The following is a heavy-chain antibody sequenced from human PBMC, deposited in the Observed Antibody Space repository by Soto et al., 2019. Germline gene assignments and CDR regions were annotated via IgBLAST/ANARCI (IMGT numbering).Heavy chain of an antibody. CDR1: GFTFSTFD. J-gene: IGHJ4*02. Sequence: EVQLLESGGGLVQPGGSLRLSCAASGFTFSTFDMTWVRQPPRKGLEWVSLIRGSSGSTYYADSVKGRFTISKDISKNTLYLQMNSLRAEDTALYFCVKGAWLDYWGQGNMATVSS. CDR2: IRGSSGST. V-gene: IGHV3-23*01. CDR3: VKGAWLDY.